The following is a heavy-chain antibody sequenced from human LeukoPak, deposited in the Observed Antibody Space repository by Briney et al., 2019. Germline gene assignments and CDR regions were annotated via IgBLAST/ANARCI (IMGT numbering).Heavy chain of an antibody. Sequence: ASVKVSCKVSGYTLTELSMHWVRQAPGKGLEWMGGFDPEDGETIYAQKFQGRVIMTEDTSTDTAYMELSSLRSEDTAVYYCATILAVAGGSGMDVWGQGTTVTVSS. J-gene: IGHJ6*02. CDR1: GYTLTELS. CDR3: ATILAVAGGSGMDV. D-gene: IGHD6-19*01. V-gene: IGHV1-24*01. CDR2: FDPEDGET.